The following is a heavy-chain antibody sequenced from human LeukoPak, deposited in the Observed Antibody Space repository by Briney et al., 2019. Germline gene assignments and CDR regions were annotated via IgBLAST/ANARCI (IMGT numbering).Heavy chain of an antibody. D-gene: IGHD6-13*01. CDR1: GFRLSSYA. Sequence: PGRSLRLSCAASGFRLSSYAMHWVRQAPGKGLEWVAIISYDERYKEYADSVKGRFTISRDNSKNTLYLQMNSLRIEDTALYYCASELRIAAAGLIAFEIWGQGTMVTVSS. CDR2: ISYDERYK. CDR3: ASELRIAAAGLIAFEI. V-gene: IGHV3-30*04. J-gene: IGHJ3*02.